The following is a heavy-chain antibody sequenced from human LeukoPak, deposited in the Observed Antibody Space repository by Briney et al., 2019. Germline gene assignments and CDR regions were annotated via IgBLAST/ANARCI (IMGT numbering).Heavy chain of an antibody. CDR3: ARDTVWEGATLYYFDY. V-gene: IGHV4-38-2*02. Sequence: SETLSLTCTVSDYSISSGFYWGWIRQPPGKGLEWIGNIFHSGSTYYNPSLKSRVTISVDTSKNQFSLKLSSVTAADTAVYYCARDTVWEGATLYYFDYWGQGTLVTVSS. D-gene: IGHD1-26*01. CDR1: DYSISSGFY. CDR2: IFHSGST. J-gene: IGHJ4*02.